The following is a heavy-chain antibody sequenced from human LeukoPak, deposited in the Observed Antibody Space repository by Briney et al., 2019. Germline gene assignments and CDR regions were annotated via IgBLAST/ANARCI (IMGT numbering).Heavy chain of an antibody. D-gene: IGHD2/OR15-2a*01. CDR2: IYYSGST. J-gene: IGHJ5*02. CDR3: ARHAGFYPRFDP. V-gene: IGHV4-59*08. Sequence: SETLSLTCTVSGGSISSYYWSWIRQPPGKGLEWIGYIYYSGSTNYNPSLKSRVTISVDTSKNQFSLKLSSVTAADTAVYYCARHAGFYPRFDPWGQGTLVTVSS. CDR1: GGSISSYY.